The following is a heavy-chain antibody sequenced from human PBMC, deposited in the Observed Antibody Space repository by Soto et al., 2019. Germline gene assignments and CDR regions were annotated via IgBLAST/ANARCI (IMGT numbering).Heavy chain of an antibody. CDR3: ARVYDYDSSGPIL. D-gene: IGHD3-22*01. J-gene: IGHJ4*02. Sequence: GGSLRLSCAASGVTFSSYWMHWVRQDPGKGLVWVSRINSDGSSTSYAESVKGRFTISRDNAKNTLYLQMNSLRAEDTAVYYCARVYDYDSSGPILWGQGTLVTVSS. CDR2: INSDGSST. V-gene: IGHV3-74*01. CDR1: GVTFSSYW.